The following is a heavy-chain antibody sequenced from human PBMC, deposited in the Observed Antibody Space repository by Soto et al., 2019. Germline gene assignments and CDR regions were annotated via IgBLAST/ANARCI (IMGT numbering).Heavy chain of an antibody. V-gene: IGHV2-5*02. Sequence: QITLKESGPTLVKPTQPLTLTCTFSGFSLSTSGVGVAWIRQPPGKALEWLALIYWDDDKRYRPSLESRLTITKDTSKTQVVLTMTNMDSVDTATYYCAYLTCSGGSCYWFSFSGMDVWGQGTTVTVSS. CDR3: AYLTCSGGSCYWFSFSGMDV. CDR1: GFSLSTSGVG. D-gene: IGHD2-15*01. CDR2: IYWDDDK. J-gene: IGHJ6*02.